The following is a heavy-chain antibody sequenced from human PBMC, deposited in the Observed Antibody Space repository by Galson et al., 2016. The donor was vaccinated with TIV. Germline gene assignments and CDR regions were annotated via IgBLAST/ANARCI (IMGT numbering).Heavy chain of an antibody. CDR2: LYPGDSET. CDR1: GYTFTNYW. J-gene: IGHJ6*02. CDR3: ARHNGNDVPPGSYPYYFGMDV. V-gene: IGHV5-51*01. D-gene: IGHD1-20*01. Sequence: QSGAEVIKPGESLKISCKGSGYTFTNYWIVWVRQMPGKGLEWMGILYPGDSETTYSPSFQGQVTTSAAKPSSTAYRQWSSLKASYTAMYYWARHNGNDVPPGSYPYYFGMDVWGQGTAVTVSS.